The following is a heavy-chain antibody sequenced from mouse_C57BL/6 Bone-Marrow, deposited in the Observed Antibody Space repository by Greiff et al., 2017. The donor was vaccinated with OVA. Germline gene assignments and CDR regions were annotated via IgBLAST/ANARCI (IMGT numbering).Heavy chain of an antibody. D-gene: IGHD1-1*01. V-gene: IGHV3-6*01. CDR2: ISYDGSN. Sequence: VQLKESGPGLVKPSQSLSLTCSVTGYSITSGYYWNWIRQFPGNKLEWMGYISYDGSNNYNPSLKNRISITRDTSKNQFFLKLNSVTTEDTATYYCARVSSPYWYVDGWGTGTTVTVSS. J-gene: IGHJ1*03. CDR1: GYSITSGYY. CDR3: ARVSSPYWYVDG.